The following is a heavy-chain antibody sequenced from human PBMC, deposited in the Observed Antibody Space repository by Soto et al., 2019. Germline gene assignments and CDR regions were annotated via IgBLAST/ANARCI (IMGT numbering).Heavy chain of an antibody. V-gene: IGHV1-69*06. CDR3: ARSPGVFDY. J-gene: IGHJ4*02. CDR1: GGTFSSLA. Sequence: QVQLVQSGAEVKKPGSSVKVSCKASGGTFSSLAISWVRQAPGQGLEWMVGLVPVFGTANYAQKFQYRVTITADKSTSTSYVELSSLRSEDTAVYYCARSPGVFDYWGQGTLVTVSS. D-gene: IGHD3-10*01. CDR2: LVPVFGTA.